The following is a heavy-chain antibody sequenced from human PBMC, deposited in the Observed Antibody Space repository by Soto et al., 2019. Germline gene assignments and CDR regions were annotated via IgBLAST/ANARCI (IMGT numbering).Heavy chain of an antibody. CDR3: ARHIRGNSCMDV. CDR2: IYYSGST. J-gene: IGHJ6*02. V-gene: IGHV4-61*01. CDR1: GGSVSSGSYY. Sequence: SETLSLTCTVSGGSVSSGSYYWSWIRQPPGKGLEWIGYIYYSGSTNYNPSLKSRVTISVDTSKNQFSLKLSSVTAADTAVYYCARHIRGNSCMDVWGQGTTVTVSS. D-gene: IGHD2-21*01.